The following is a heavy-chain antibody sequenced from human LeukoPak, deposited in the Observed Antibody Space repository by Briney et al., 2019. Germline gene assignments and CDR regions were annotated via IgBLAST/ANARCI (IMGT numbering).Heavy chain of an antibody. CDR1: GYTFTGYY. V-gene: IGHV1-2*02. J-gene: IGHJ4*02. CDR2: INPNSGGT. D-gene: IGHD2-15*01. CDR3: ARNLDCSGGSCYSFALQLFDY. Sequence: ASVKVSCKASGYTFTGYYMHWVRQAPGQWLECMVWINPNSGGTNYAQKFQGRVTMTRDTSISTAYMELSRLRSDDTAVYYCARNLDCSGGSCYSFALQLFDYWGQGTLVTVSS.